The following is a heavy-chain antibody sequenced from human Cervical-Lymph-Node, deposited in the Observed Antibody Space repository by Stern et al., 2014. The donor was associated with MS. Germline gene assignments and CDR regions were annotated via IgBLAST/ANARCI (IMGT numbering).Heavy chain of an antibody. CDR2: ISARSVDI. CDR1: GFTFRTYT. CDR3: ASVAVAGTGDQHYYYGLDV. V-gene: IGHV3-21*01. Sequence: EVQLVESGGGLVKPGGSLRLSCAASGFTFRTYTMNWVRQAPGKGLEWISSISARSVDINYADSVKGRFTVSRDNAKKSLFLQMNSLRVEDTAVYYCASVAVAGTGDQHYYYGLDVWGQGTTVTVSS. D-gene: IGHD6-19*01. J-gene: IGHJ6*02.